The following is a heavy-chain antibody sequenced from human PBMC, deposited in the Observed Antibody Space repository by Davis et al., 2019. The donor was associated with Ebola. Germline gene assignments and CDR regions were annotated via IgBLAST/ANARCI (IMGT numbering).Heavy chain of an antibody. CDR1: GGSITSYY. CDR2: IYYSGST. J-gene: IGHJ6*02. CDR3: ARPKAVAGVYYYGMDV. D-gene: IGHD6-19*01. Sequence: SETLSLTFTLSGGSITSYYWSWIRQPPGKGLEWIGRIYYSGSTYYNPSLKSRVTISVDTSKTQFSLKLSSVTAADTAVYYCARPKAVAGVYYYGMDVWGQGTTVTVSS. V-gene: IGHV4-59*05.